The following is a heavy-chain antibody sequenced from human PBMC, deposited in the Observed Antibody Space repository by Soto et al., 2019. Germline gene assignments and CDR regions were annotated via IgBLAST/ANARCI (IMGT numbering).Heavy chain of an antibody. CDR1: GESFSGYY. CDR2: INHSGST. J-gene: IGHJ4*02. V-gene: IGHV4-34*01. Sequence: SETLSLTCAVYGESFSGYYWSWIRQPPGKGLEWIGEINHSGSTNYNPSLKSRVTISVDTSKNQFSLKLSSVTVADTAVYYCARGYGSSWYMTFDYWGQGTLVTVSS. CDR3: ARGYGSSWYMTFDY. D-gene: IGHD6-13*01.